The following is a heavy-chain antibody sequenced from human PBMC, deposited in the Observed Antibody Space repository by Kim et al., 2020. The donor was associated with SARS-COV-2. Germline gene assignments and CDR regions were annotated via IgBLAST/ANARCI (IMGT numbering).Heavy chain of an antibody. CDR2: ISYDGSNQ. J-gene: IGHJ4*02. CDR1: GFTFSSYG. D-gene: IGHD5-12*01. V-gene: IGHV3-30*18. CDR3: AKSRYSGYVLDS. Sequence: GGSLRLSCAASGFTFSSYGMHWVRQAPGKGLEWVAVISYDGSNQYYADSVKGRFTISRDNSKNTLYLQMNSLRAEDTAVYYCAKSRYSGYVLDSWGQGTLLTASS.